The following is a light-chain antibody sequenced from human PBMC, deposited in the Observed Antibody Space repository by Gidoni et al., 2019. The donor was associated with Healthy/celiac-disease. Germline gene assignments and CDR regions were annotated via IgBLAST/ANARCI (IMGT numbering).Light chain of an antibody. CDR3: MQALQTPHMYT. CDR2: LGS. V-gene: IGKV2-28*01. CDR1: QSLLHSNGYNY. Sequence: DIVMTQSPLSLPVTPGEPASISCRSSQSLLHSNGYNYLDWYLQKPGQSPQLLIYLGSNRASGVPDRFSGSGSGTDFTLKISRVEAEDVGVYYCMQALQTPHMYTFGQXTKLEIK. J-gene: IGKJ2*01.